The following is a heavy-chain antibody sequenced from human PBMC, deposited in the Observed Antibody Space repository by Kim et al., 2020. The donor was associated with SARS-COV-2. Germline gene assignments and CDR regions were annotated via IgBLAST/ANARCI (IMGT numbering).Heavy chain of an antibody. CDR3: ARDRDSSGYADS. Sequence: GGSLRLSCEASGFTFSSYTMNWVRQAPGKGLEWVSAISSSSSYIYYADSLKGRFTISRHNANNPLYLQMNSLRAEDTALYYCARDRDSSGYADSWGQGTLVTVA. CDR2: ISSSSSYI. J-gene: IGHJ4*02. D-gene: IGHD3-22*01. V-gene: IGHV3-21*01. CDR1: GFTFSSYT.